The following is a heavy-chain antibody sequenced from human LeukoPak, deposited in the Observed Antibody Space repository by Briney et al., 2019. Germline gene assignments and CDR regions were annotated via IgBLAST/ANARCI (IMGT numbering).Heavy chain of an antibody. Sequence: ASVKVSCKASGYTFIDYYMHWVRQAPGQGLEWMGWINPNRGGTSYAQKFQGRVTMTRDTSINTAYMELSRLRSDDTAVYYCARDLVTFGGVIVSHFWGQGTMVTVSS. J-gene: IGHJ3*01. D-gene: IGHD3-16*02. V-gene: IGHV1-2*02. CDR2: INPNRGGT. CDR3: ARDLVTFGGVIVSHF. CDR1: GYTFIDYY.